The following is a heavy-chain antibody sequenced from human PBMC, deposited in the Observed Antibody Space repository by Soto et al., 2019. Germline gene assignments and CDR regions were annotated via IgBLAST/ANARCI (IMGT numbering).Heavy chain of an antibody. Sequence: QVQLVQSGAEVKKPGASVKVSCKASGYTFTSYGISWVRQAPGQGLEWMGWISAYNGNTNYAQKLQGRVTMTTDTSTSTAYMELRSLRSDDTAMYYCARGVGSCSGGSCYSEYNWFDPWGQGTLVTVSS. CDR2: ISAYNGNT. D-gene: IGHD2-15*01. CDR1: GYTFTSYG. J-gene: IGHJ5*02. V-gene: IGHV1-18*04. CDR3: ARGVGSCSGGSCYSEYNWFDP.